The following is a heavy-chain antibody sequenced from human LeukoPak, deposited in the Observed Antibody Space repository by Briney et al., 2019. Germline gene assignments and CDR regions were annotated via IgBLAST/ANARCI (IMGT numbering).Heavy chain of an antibody. CDR3: ARTDNSGYYIDY. CDR1: GDSISSGGYY. D-gene: IGHD3-22*01. J-gene: IGHJ4*02. V-gene: IGHV4-31*03. Sequence: PSETLSLTCTVYGDSISSGGYYWSWIRQHPGKGLEWIGYIYSSGSTYYNPSLKSRVTISLDTSQNQFSLELSSVTAADTAMFYCARTDNSGYYIDYWGQGTLVTVSS. CDR2: IYSSGST.